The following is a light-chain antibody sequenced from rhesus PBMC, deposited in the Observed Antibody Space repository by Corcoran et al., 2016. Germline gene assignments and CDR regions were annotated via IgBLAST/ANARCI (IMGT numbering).Light chain of an antibody. CDR2: YDT. CDR1: NIGNKD. Sequence: SYDLTQPPSVSVSPGQTARITCGGDNIGNKDVHWYQQKPPQAPLLVIYYDTERTSGIPERFSASKSGDTATLTISGVAAGDEADYYCQVWDTSDDYIFGPGTRLTVL. V-gene: IGLV3-44*01. J-gene: IGLJ1*01. CDR3: QVWDTSDDYI.